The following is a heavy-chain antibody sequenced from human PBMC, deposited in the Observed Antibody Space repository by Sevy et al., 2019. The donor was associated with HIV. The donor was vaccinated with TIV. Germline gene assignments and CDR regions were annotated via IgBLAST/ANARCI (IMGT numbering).Heavy chain of an antibody. Sequence: SETPSLTCSVSGGSISSTTYYWGWIRQPPGKGLEWIGSIYYSGSTYYNPSLKSRVTISVDTSKNQFSLKLSSVTAADTAVYYCARHFYSSSRANWYFDLWGRGTLVTVSS. V-gene: IGHV4-39*01. CDR1: GGSISSTTYY. D-gene: IGHD6-13*01. CDR2: IYYSGST. J-gene: IGHJ2*01. CDR3: ARHFYSSSRANWYFDL.